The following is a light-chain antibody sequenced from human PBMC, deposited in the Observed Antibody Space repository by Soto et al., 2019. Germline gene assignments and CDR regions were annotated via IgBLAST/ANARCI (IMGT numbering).Light chain of an antibody. Sequence: EIVLTQSPATLSLSPGERATLSCRASQSVSSSLAWYQQKPGQAPSLLIYDASSRATGIPARFSGSGSGTDFTLTISSLEPEDFAVYDCQQRDNWPRTFGQGTKLEIK. CDR2: DAS. J-gene: IGKJ2*01. V-gene: IGKV3-11*01. CDR3: QQRDNWPRT. CDR1: QSVSSS.